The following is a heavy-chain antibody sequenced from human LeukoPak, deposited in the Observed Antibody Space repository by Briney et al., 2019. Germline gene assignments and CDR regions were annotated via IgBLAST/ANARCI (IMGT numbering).Heavy chain of an antibody. CDR3: ARSDRLAALGAFDI. CDR1: GYTFTSYG. Sequence: VASVKVSCKASGYTFTSYGISWVRQAPGQGLEWRGWISAYNGNTNYAQKLQGRVTMTGDTSISTAYMELSRLRSDDTAVYYCARSDRLAALGAFDIWGQGTMVTVSS. CDR2: ISAYNGNT. V-gene: IGHV1-18*01. D-gene: IGHD3-9*01. J-gene: IGHJ3*02.